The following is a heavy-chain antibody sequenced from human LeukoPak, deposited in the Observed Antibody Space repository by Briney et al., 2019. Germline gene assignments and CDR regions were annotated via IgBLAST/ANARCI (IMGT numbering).Heavy chain of an antibody. V-gene: IGHV1-8*01. D-gene: IGHD2-21*02. CDR2: MSPNSGHT. CDR3: ARTPPKGDIDS. J-gene: IGHJ4*02. Sequence: GASVKVSCKASGYTFTAYDINWVRQAPGQRLEWMGWMSPNSGHTGYAQKFQGRVTFTTSTSISTAYMELNSLRPEDTAVYYCARTPPKGDIDSWGPGTLVTVSS. CDR1: GYTFTAYD.